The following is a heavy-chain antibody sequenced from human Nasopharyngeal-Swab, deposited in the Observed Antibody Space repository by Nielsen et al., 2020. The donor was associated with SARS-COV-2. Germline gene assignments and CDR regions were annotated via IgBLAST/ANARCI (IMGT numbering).Heavy chain of an antibody. CDR3: ARSYYYDSSGYFG. CDR1: GDSINSNTYY. Sequence: SETLSLTCTVSGDSINSNTYYWGWLRQPPGKGLEWIGSIYFSGSTYYNPSLKSRLTISVDTSKNQFSLRLTSVTAADTAVYYCARSYYYDSSGYFGWGQGTLVTVSS. CDR2: IYFSGST. J-gene: IGHJ4*02. V-gene: IGHV4-39*01. D-gene: IGHD3-22*01.